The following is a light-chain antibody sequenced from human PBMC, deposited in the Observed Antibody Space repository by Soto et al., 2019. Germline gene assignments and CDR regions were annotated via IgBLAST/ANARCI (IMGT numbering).Light chain of an antibody. CDR3: QKYDSAPWT. V-gene: IGKV1-27*01. Sequence: DIEMTQSPSSLSASVGDRVTITCRASQGISNYLAWYRQRPGKVPKLLIYAASTLQSGVPSRFSGSGSGTDFTLTTSSLQPEDVATYYCQKYDSAPWTFGQGTKVDIK. J-gene: IGKJ1*01. CDR2: AAS. CDR1: QGISNY.